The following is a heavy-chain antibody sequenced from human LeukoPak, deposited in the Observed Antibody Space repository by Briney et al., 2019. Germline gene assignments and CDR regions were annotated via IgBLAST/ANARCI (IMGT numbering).Heavy chain of an antibody. CDR2: ISYDGSNK. J-gene: IGHJ6*02. CDR3: AREDIVVVPAAIRTNYYYYGMDV. D-gene: IGHD2-2*02. V-gene: IGHV3-30-3*01. Sequence: GGSLRLPCAAYGFTVSSYAMHWVRQAPGKGLEWVAVISYDGSNKYYADSVKGRFTISRDNSKNTLYLQMNSLRAEDTAVYYCAREDIVVVPAAIRTNYYYYGMDVWGQGTTVTVSS. CDR1: GFTVSSYA.